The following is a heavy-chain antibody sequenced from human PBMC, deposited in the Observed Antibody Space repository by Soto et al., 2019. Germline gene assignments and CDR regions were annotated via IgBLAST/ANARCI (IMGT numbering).Heavy chain of an antibody. D-gene: IGHD2-2*01. CDR3: ARRYCSSTSCPSNSYAMDV. CDR1: GYSFSSYW. CDR2: IDPSDAYT. V-gene: IGHV5-10-1*01. J-gene: IGHJ6*02. Sequence: PGESLKISCKGFGYSFSSYWISWVRQMPGKGLEWMGRIDPSDAYTNYSPSFQGHVTISTDKSISTAYLQWSSLRASDTAMYYCARRYCSSTSCPSNSYAMDVWGQGTTVTV.